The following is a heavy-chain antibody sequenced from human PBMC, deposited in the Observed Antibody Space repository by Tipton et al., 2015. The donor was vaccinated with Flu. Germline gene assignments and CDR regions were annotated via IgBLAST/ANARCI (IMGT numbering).Heavy chain of an antibody. CDR3: ARGRYLALILSGGDWFDS. Sequence: QSGPEVKKPGSSVKVSCKASGDTFRNYAISWVRQAPGQGLVWMGWISAYNANTNYGENFQGRVTMTTDTSASTAYMDLRSLKYDDTAVYYCARGRYLALILSGGDWFDSWGQGTLVTVSS. CDR2: ISAYNANT. J-gene: IGHJ5*01. V-gene: IGHV1-18*01. CDR1: GDTFRNYA. D-gene: IGHD3-3*01.